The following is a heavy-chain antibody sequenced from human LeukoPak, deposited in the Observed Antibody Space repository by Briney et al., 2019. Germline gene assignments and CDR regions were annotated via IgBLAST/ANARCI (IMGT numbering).Heavy chain of an antibody. V-gene: IGHV1-24*01. CDR1: GYTLTELS. D-gene: IGHD3-3*01. CDR2: FDPEDGET. J-gene: IGHJ4*02. Sequence: ASVKVSCKVSGYTLTELSMHWVRQAPGKGLEWMGGFDPEDGETIYAQKFQGRVTMTEDTSTDTAYMELSSLRFEDTAVYYCATVPMYYDFWSGYKSADYWGQGTLVTVSS. CDR3: ATVPMYYDFWSGYKSADY.